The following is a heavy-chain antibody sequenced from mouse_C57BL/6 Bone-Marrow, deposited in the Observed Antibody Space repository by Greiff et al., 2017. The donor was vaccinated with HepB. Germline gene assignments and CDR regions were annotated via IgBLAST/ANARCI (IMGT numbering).Heavy chain of an antibody. Sequence: EVKLQESGAELVRPGASVKLSCTASGFNIKDDYMHWVKQRPEQGLEWIGWIDPENGDTEYASKFQGKATITADTSSNTACLQLSSLTSEDTAFYCCPSYYNGAYWGQGTLVTVSA. V-gene: IGHV14-4*01. CDR2: IDPENGDT. CDR1: GFNIKDDY. J-gene: IGHJ3*01. D-gene: IGHD1-1*01. CDR3: PSYYNGAY.